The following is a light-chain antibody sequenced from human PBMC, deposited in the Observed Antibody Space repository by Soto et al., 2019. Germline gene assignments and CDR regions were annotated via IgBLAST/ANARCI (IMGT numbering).Light chain of an antibody. V-gene: IGKV1-39*01. J-gene: IGKJ4*01. CDR2: AAS. CDR1: QSISIY. Sequence: DIQMTHSPSSLSASVGDRVTSTCRASQSISIYLNWYQQKPGKAPKLLISAASSLQSGVPRRFSGSGSGTDFTLIISSLQPEDFATYFCQQGDSFPFTFGGGTKVDIK. CDR3: QQGDSFPFT.